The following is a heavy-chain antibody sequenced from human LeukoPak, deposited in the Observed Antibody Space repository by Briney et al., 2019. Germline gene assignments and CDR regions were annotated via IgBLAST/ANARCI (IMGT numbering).Heavy chain of an antibody. CDR3: ARDQNPDYDSRGYFDY. V-gene: IGHV1-69*01. CDR2: IIPIFGTA. D-gene: IGHD3-22*01. CDR1: GGTFSSYA. Sequence: SVKVSCKASGGTFSSYAISWVRQAPGQGLEWMGGIIPIFGTANYAQKFQGRVTITPDESTSPAYMELSSLRSEDTAVYYCARDQNPDYDSRGYFDYWGQGTLVTVSS. J-gene: IGHJ4*02.